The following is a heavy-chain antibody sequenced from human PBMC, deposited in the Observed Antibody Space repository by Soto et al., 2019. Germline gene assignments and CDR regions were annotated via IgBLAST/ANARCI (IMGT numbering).Heavy chain of an antibody. CDR2: IYHSGST. D-gene: IGHD6-19*01. V-gene: IGHV4-38-2*01. CDR1: CYSISSGYY. J-gene: IGHJ5*02. CDR3: ARRYSSGCWFDP. Sequence: SATLSLTSAVSCYSISSGYYFGWIRQPPGKGLEWIGSIYHSGSTYHNPSLKSRVTISVDTSKNQFSLKLSSVTAADTAVYYCARRYSSGCWFDPWGQGTLVTVSS.